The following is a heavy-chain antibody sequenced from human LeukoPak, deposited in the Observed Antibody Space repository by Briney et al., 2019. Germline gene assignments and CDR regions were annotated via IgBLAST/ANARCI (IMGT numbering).Heavy chain of an antibody. CDR3: ARADDYGDYGQDAFDI. V-gene: IGHV1-69*13. CDR1: GGTFSSYA. CDR2: IIPIFGTA. D-gene: IGHD4-17*01. Sequence: ASVKVSCKASGGTFSSYAISWVRQAPGQGLEWMGGIIPIFGTANYAQKFQGRVTITGDESTSTAYMELSSLRSEDTAVYYCARADDYGDYGQDAFDIWGQGTMVTVSS. J-gene: IGHJ3*02.